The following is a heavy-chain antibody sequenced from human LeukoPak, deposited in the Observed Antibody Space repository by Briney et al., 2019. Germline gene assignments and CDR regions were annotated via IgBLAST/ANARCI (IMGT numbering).Heavy chain of an antibody. CDR2: IYTSGST. Sequence: SETLSLTCTVSGGSISSYYWSWIRQPAGKGLEWIGRIYTSGSTNYNPSLQSRVTMSVDTSKNQFSLKLSSVTAADTAVYYCARDSGPAGFPLFDYWGQGNRLTLSS. J-gene: IGHJ4*02. CDR1: GGSISSYY. V-gene: IGHV4-4*07. D-gene: IGHD6-13*01. CDR3: ARDSGPAGFPLFDY.